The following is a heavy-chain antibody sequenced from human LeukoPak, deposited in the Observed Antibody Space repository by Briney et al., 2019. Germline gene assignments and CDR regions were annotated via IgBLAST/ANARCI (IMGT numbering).Heavy chain of an antibody. CDR3: ARASSSWYYYFDY. CDR2: IYYSGST. D-gene: IGHD6-13*01. Sequence: SETLSLTRTFSGGSLSIYYWSCVPDPPRKGREGIGYIYYSGSTNYNPSLKSRVTISVDTSKNQFSLKLSSVTAADTAVYYCARASSSWYYYFDYWGQGTLVTVSS. CDR1: GGSLSIYY. J-gene: IGHJ4*02. V-gene: IGHV4-59*08.